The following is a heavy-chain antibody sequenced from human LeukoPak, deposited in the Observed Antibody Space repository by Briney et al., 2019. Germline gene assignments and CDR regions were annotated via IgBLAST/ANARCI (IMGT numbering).Heavy chain of an antibody. CDR3: VRDRPHNWFDP. Sequence: GGPVKVSCKASGYTFTGSYMHWVRQAPGQGLEWMGWFHPDNGRTNYAQKLQGRVTMTRDTSINTAYMELRSLTSDDTAVYYCVRDRPHNWFDPWGQGTLVTVSS. CDR1: GYTFTGSY. CDR2: FHPDNGRT. V-gene: IGHV1-2*02. J-gene: IGHJ5*02.